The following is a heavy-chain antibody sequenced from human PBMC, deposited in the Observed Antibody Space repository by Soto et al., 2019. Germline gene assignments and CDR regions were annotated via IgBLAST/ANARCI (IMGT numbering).Heavy chain of an antibody. Sequence: EVQLVESGGGLVQPGRSLRLSCAASGFTFDDYAMHWVRQAPGKGLEWVSGISWNSGSIGYADSVKGRFTISRDNAKNSLYLQMNSLRAEDTALYYCAKDGGPWAADYGMDVWGQGTTVTVSS. V-gene: IGHV3-9*01. D-gene: IGHD6-13*01. J-gene: IGHJ6*02. CDR1: GFTFDDYA. CDR2: ISWNSGSI. CDR3: AKDGGPWAADYGMDV.